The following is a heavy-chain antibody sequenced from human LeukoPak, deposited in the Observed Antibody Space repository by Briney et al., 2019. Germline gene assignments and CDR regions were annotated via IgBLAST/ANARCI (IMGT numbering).Heavy chain of an antibody. V-gene: IGHV4-4*07. CDR2: IYTSGST. Sequence: SETLSLTCTVSGGSISSYYWSWIRQPAGKGLEWIGCIYTSGSTNYNPSLKSRVTMSVDTSKNQFSLKLSSVTAADTAVYYCASLGVAAAGTGGFWFDPWGQGTLVTVSS. CDR3: ASLGVAAAGTGGFWFDP. CDR1: GGSISSYY. D-gene: IGHD6-13*01. J-gene: IGHJ5*02.